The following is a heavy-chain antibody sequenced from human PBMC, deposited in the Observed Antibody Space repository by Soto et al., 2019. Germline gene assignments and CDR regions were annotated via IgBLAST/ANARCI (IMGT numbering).Heavy chain of an antibody. CDR3: ARRQAAAGDNDLTCDY. D-gene: IGHD6-13*01. CDR2: IDPSDSYT. Sequence: EVQLVQSGAEVKKPGESLRISCKGSGYSFTSYWISWVRQMPGKGLEWMGRIDPSDSYTNYSPSFQGHVTISADKSISTAYLQWSRLKASDTSMYYCARRQAAAGDNDLTCDYWGQGTLVTVSS. J-gene: IGHJ4*02. CDR1: GYSFTSYW. V-gene: IGHV5-10-1*01.